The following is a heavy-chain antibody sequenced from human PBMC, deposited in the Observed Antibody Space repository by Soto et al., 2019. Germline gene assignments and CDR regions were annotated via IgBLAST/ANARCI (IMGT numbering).Heavy chain of an antibody. Sequence: QVQLVESGGGVVQPGRSLRLSCAATGFTFSNYGMHWVRQAPGKGLEWVAVILNDGSNRYHADSVKDRFTISRDNSKNMLYLQMNSLRAEDTGVYYCARDDEYSGNGMDVWGQGTRVTFS. CDR2: ILNDGSNR. V-gene: IGHV3-33*01. CDR3: ARDDEYSGNGMDV. D-gene: IGHD3-10*01. J-gene: IGHJ6*02. CDR1: GFTFSNYG.